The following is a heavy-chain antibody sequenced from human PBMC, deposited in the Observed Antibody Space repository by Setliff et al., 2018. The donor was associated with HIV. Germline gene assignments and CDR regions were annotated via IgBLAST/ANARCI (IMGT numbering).Heavy chain of an antibody. CDR1: GFTFSSYW. D-gene: IGHD2-15*01. CDR3: ARVMEDCINGNCYVFDY. V-gene: IGHV3-7*01. CDR2: IKQDGSEK. Sequence: GGSLRLSCAASGFTFSSYWINWVRQAPGKGLEWVANIKQDGSEKYYMDSVKGRFTTSRDNARNSLYLEMNSLRADDTAVYYCARVMEDCINGNCYVFDYWGQGTLVTVSS. J-gene: IGHJ4*02.